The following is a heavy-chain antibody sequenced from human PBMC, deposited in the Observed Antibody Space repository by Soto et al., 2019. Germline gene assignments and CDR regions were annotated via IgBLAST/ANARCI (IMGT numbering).Heavy chain of an antibody. CDR2: ISYDGILK. Sequence: GGSLRLSCAASGFTFSDFGMHWVRQAPGKGLEWVTIISYDGILKYYADSVKGRFTISRDTSKGAVYLQMNSLTPEDTAVYYCAKDFKVSGGHYGSLNYYYGMDVWGQGTTVTVSS. V-gene: IGHV3-30*18. CDR1: GFTFSDFG. CDR3: AKDFKVSGGHYGSLNYYYGMDV. J-gene: IGHJ6*02. D-gene: IGHD3-10*01.